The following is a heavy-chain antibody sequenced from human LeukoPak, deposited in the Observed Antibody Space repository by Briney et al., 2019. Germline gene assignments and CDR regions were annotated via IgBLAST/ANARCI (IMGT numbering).Heavy chain of an antibody. Sequence: SETLSLTCAVSGGSISSSNWWSWVRQPPGKGLEWIGEIYHSGTTNYNPSLKSRVTISVDTSKNQFSLKLSSVTAADTAVYYCARGAVATPDAFDIWGQGTMVTVSS. D-gene: IGHD5-12*01. J-gene: IGHJ3*02. V-gene: IGHV4-4*02. CDR2: IYHSGTT. CDR1: GGSISSSNW. CDR3: ARGAVATPDAFDI.